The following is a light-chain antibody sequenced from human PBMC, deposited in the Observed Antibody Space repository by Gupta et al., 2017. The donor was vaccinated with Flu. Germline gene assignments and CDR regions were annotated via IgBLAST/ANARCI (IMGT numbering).Light chain of an antibody. CDR1: QSISSY. Sequence: PSSLSASVGDRVTITCRASQSISSYLNWYQQKPGKAPKLLIYAASSLQIGVPSRFSGSGSGTDFTLTISSLQPEDFATYYCQQSDSTRRTFGQGTKVEIK. CDR3: QQSDSTRRT. V-gene: IGKV1-39*01. CDR2: AAS. J-gene: IGKJ1*01.